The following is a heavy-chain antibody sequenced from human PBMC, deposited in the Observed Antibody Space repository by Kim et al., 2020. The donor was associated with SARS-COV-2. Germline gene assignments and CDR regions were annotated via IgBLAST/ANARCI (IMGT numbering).Heavy chain of an antibody. CDR3: ASVMVRGQYYYYGMDV. Sequence: SVKVSCKASGGTFSSYAISWVRQAPGQGLEWMGGIIPIFGTANYAQKFQGRVTITADESTSTAYMELSSLRSEDTAVYYCASVMVRGQYYYYGMDVWGQWTTVTVSS. CDR1: GGTFSSYA. D-gene: IGHD3-10*01. J-gene: IGHJ6*02. CDR2: IIPIFGTA. V-gene: IGHV1-69*13.